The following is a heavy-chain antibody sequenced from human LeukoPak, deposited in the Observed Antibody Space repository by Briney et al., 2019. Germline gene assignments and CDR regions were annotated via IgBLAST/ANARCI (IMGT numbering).Heavy chain of an antibody. Sequence: GGSLRLSCAASGFTFSSYEMNWVRQAPGKGLEWVSYISSSCSTIYYADSVKGRFIISRDNAKNSLYLQMNSLRAEDTAVYYCARDLLWFGESFLGGSYNWFDPWGQGTLVTVSS. V-gene: IGHV3-48*03. CDR3: ARDLLWFGESFLGGSYNWFDP. J-gene: IGHJ5*02. CDR1: GFTFSSYE. CDR2: ISSSCSTI. D-gene: IGHD3-10*01.